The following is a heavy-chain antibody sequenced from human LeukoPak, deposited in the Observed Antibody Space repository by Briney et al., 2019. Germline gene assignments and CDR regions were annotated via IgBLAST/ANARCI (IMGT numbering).Heavy chain of an antibody. D-gene: IGHD3-10*02. Sequence: GESLKISCKGSGYSFTTYWIGWVRQLPGKGLEWMGIIYPGDSDTRYSPSFQGQVTISADRSISTAYLQWNSLKASDTAINYCARYGRGVGASRDWFDPWGQGTLVTVSS. CDR3: ARYGRGVGASRDWFDP. J-gene: IGHJ5*02. CDR2: IYPGDSDT. CDR1: GYSFTTYW. V-gene: IGHV5-51*01.